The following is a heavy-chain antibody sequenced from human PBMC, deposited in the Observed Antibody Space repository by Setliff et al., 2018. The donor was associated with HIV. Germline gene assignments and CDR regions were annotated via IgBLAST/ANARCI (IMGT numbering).Heavy chain of an antibody. CDR2: ISGSGGST. CDR3: AKSFNSGPTNWNIDV. V-gene: IGHV3-23*01. Sequence: GGSLRLSCAASGFTFSSYAMSWVRQAPGKGLEWVSAISGSGGSTYYADSVKGRFTISRDNSKNTLYLQMNSLRAEDTAVYYCAKSFNSGPTNWNIDVWGTGTTVTVSS. CDR1: GFTFSSYA. D-gene: IGHD1-20*01. J-gene: IGHJ6*03.